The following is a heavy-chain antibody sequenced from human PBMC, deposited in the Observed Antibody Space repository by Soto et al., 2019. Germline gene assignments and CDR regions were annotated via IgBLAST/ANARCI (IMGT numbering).Heavy chain of an antibody. CDR3: THRRSVSNCYAY. Sequence: QITLRESGPTLVKPTQTLTLTCTFSGFSLSTSGVGVGWIRQPPGKALEWLALIYWNDDKRYSPYLKSRLTITKDTSKNQVVLTMTNMDPVDTATYYCTHRRSVSNCYAYWGQGALVTVSS. CDR1: GFSLSTSGVG. D-gene: IGHD6-13*01. V-gene: IGHV2-5*01. J-gene: IGHJ4*02. CDR2: IYWNDDK.